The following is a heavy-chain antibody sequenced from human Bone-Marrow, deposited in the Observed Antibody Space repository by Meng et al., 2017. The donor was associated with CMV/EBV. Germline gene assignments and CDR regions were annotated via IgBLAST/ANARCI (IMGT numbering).Heavy chain of an antibody. J-gene: IGHJ3*02. Sequence: GESLKISCAASGFTFSSYAMSWVRQAPGKGLEWVSAISGSGGSTYYADSVKGRFTISRDNAKNSLYLQMNSLRAEDTAVYYCASHLFYDSSGYYYVEGAFDIWGQGTMVTVSS. CDR1: GFTFSSYA. CDR2: ISGSGGST. V-gene: IGHV3-23*01. CDR3: ASHLFYDSSGYYYVEGAFDI. D-gene: IGHD3-22*01.